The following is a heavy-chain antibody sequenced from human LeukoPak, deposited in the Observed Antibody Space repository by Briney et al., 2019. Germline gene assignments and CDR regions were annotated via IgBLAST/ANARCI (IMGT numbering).Heavy chain of an antibody. D-gene: IGHD3-3*01. V-gene: IGHV4-34*01. CDR3: ARGLLLRETYYDFWSGLKGFDP. CDR2: INHSGST. CDR1: GGSFSGYY. Sequence: SETLSLTCAVYGGSFSGYYWSWIRQPPGKGLEWIGEINHSGSTNYNPSLKSRFTISVDTSKNQFSLKLSSVTAADTAVYYCARGLLLRETYYDFWSGLKGFDPWGQGTLVTVSS. J-gene: IGHJ5*02.